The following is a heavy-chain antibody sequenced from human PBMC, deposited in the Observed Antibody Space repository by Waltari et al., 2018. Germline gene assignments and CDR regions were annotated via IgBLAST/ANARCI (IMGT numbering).Heavy chain of an antibody. CDR2: MSYSGAT. V-gene: IGHV4-39*01. Sequence: QLQLQESGPGLGKPSETLSLTCSVSGVSITSNRHYWGWIRQPPGQGLEWIGTMSYSGATYSSPSLKSRVTISRDTSKNQLSLKLGSVTAADTAIYYCATYIGASVGTAAFDVWGQGTMVSVSS. CDR3: ATYIGASVGTAAFDV. D-gene: IGHD1-1*01. J-gene: IGHJ3*01. CDR1: GVSITSNRHY.